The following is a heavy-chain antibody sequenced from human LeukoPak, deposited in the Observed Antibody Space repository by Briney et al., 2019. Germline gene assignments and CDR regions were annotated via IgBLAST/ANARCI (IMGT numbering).Heavy chain of an antibody. J-gene: IGHJ6*03. CDR2: IYHSGST. Sequence: SETLSLTCAVSGYSINSDYYWGWIRQSPDKGLEWIGIIYHSGSTYYNPSLKSRFTISVDTSKNQFSLKVTSVTAADTAVYYCARFYYYDTTGYPCYYMDVWGKGTTVTVSS. V-gene: IGHV4-38-2*01. CDR3: ARFYYYDTTGYPCYYMDV. D-gene: IGHD3-22*01. CDR1: GYSINSDYY.